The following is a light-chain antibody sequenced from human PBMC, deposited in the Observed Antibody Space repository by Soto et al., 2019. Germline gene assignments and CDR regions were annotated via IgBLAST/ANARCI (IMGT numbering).Light chain of an antibody. Sequence: EIVLTQSPGTLSLSPGERATLSCRASQSVSSSYLAWYQQKPGQAPRLLIYGACSRATGIPDRFSGSGSGTDINLTISRLEHEDFAVYYCQQYGSSPRYTFGQGTKLEIK. CDR2: GAC. V-gene: IGKV3-20*01. CDR1: QSVSSSY. J-gene: IGKJ2*01. CDR3: QQYGSSPRYT.